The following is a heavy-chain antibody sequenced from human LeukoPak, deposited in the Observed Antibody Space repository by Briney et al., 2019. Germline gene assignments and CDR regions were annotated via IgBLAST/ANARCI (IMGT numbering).Heavy chain of an antibody. J-gene: IGHJ4*02. V-gene: IGHV3-7*05. CDR3: ARFSYSSTWTPFDY. CDR1: GFMFRSSW. D-gene: IGHD6-6*01. CDR2: IKEDGSEK. Sequence: PGGSLRLSRGASGFMFRSSWMSWVRQAPGKGLEWVANIKEDGSEKYYVDSVKDRFNISRDNAKNSLFLQMNSLRVEDTAVYFCARFSYSSTWTPFDYWGQGALCTVSS.